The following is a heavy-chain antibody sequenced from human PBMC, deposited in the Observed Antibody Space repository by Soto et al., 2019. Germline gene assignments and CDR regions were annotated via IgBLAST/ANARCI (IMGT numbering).Heavy chain of an antibody. CDR2: IYYSGST. J-gene: IGHJ3*02. CDR1: GGSISSSSYY. CDR3: ARGIAAAGSDALDI. Sequence: SETLSLTCTVSGGSISSSSYYWGWIRQPPGKGLEWIGSIYYSGSTYYNPSLKSRVTISVDTSKNQFSLKLSSVTAADTAVYYCARGIAAAGSDALDIWGQGTMVTVSS. D-gene: IGHD6-13*01. V-gene: IGHV4-39*01.